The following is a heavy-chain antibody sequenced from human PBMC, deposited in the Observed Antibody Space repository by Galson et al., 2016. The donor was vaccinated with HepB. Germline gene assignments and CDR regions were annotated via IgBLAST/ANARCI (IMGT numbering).Heavy chain of an antibody. Sequence: SLRLSCAASGFTFSSYAMHWVRQAPGKGLDWVASISYEESKKYYADSVKGRFTISRDNSKNTLYLQMNSLRAEDTAVYYCATIGYDSTWSATGVPKFDFWGQGTLVTV. D-gene: IGHD6-13*01. V-gene: IGHV3-30*04. CDR3: ATIGYDSTWSATGVPKFDF. CDR2: ISYEESKK. CDR1: GFTFSSYA. J-gene: IGHJ4*02.